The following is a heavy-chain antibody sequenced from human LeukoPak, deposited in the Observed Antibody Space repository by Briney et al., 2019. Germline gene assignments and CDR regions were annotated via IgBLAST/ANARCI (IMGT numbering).Heavy chain of an antibody. D-gene: IGHD4-17*01. CDR1: GFTFSTYA. CDR3: AKHDYGDYRSFDY. CDR2: ISGSGYTT. Sequence: PGGSLRLSCAASGFTFSTYAMGWVRQAPGKGLEWVSAISGSGYTTYYADSVKGRFTFSRDNSKNTLYLQMNSLGAEDTAVYYCAKHDYGDYRSFDYWGQGTLVTVSS. J-gene: IGHJ4*02. V-gene: IGHV3-23*01.